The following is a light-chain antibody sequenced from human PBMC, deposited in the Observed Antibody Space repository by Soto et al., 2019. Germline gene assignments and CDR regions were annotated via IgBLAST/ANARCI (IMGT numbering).Light chain of an antibody. V-gene: IGLV2-14*01. CDR2: EVN. Sequence: QSALSQPASMSGSPGQSITISCTGTNSDIGAYNYVSWYQQHPGKAPKLIIFEVNNRPSGVSNRFSGSKSGNTASLTISGLQLEDEADYHCSSYTGGITYWIFGGGTKLTVL. CDR3: SSYTGGITYWI. J-gene: IGLJ3*02. CDR1: NSDIGAYNY.